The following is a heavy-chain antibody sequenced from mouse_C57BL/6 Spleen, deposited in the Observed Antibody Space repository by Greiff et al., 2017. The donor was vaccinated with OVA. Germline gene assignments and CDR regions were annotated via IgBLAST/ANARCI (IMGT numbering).Heavy chain of an antibody. CDR1: GFTFSDYY. Sequence: EVHLVESEGGLVQPGSSMKLSCTASGFTFSDYYMAWVRQVPEKGLEWVANINYDGSSTYYLDSLKSRFIISRDNAKNILYLQMSSLKSEDTATYYCSREAQLGAYFDYWGQGTTLTVSS. J-gene: IGHJ2*01. CDR2: INYDGSST. D-gene: IGHD4-1*02. V-gene: IGHV5-16*01. CDR3: SREAQLGAYFDY.